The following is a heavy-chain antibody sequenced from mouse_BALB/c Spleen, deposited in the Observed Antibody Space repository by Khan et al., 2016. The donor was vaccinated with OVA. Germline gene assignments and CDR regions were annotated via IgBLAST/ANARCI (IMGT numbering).Heavy chain of an antibody. J-gene: IGHJ3*01. V-gene: IGHV1-26*01. CDR1: GYSFTLYY. D-gene: IGHD2-14*01. Sequence: EVQLQESGPDLVKPGASVKISCKASGYSFTLYYMTWVKQSHGKSLEWIGRVNPNTGGSDYNQEFKGQAILTVDKSSNTAYMERHSQTSEDSTVYYCARGYDVFAYWGQGTLVTVSA. CDR3: ARGYDVFAY. CDR2: VNPNTGGS.